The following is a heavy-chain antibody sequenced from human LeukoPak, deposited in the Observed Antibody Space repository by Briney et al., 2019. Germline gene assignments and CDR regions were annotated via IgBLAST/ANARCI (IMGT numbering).Heavy chain of an antibody. V-gene: IGHV4-4*02. CDR1: GGSISGSNW. Sequence: SETLSLTCAVSGGSISGSNWWSWVRQAPGKGLEWIGEIYHSGSTNYNPSLKSRVTISVDTSKNQFSLKLSSVTAADTAVYYCARHIGGRYYYYYMDVWGKGTTVTISS. CDR2: IYHSGST. D-gene: IGHD2-21*01. J-gene: IGHJ6*03. CDR3: ARHIGGRYYYYYMDV.